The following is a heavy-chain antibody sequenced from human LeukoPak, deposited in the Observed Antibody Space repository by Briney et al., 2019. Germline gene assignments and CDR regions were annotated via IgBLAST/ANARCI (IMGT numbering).Heavy chain of an antibody. V-gene: IGHV3-48*01. Sequence: TGGSLRLSCAASGFTFSSYWMTWVRQAPGKGLEWVSYISSSSSTIYYADSVKGRFTISRDNAKNSLYLQMNSLRAEDTAVYYCARDGYSYGYGFDYWGQGTLVTVSS. CDR3: ARDGYSYGYGFDY. D-gene: IGHD5-18*01. CDR2: ISSSSSTI. J-gene: IGHJ4*02. CDR1: GFTFSSYW.